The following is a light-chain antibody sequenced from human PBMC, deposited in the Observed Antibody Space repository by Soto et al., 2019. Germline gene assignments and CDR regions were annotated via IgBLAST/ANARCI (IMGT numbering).Light chain of an antibody. CDR1: QDISNY. J-gene: IGKJ4*01. V-gene: IGKV1-33*01. CDR3: QQYDNLP. Sequence: DIQMTQSPSSLSASVGDRVTITCQASQDISNYLNCYQQKPGKAPKLLIYDASNLETGVPSRFSGSGSGTDFTFTISSLQPADIATYYCQQYDNLPFGGGTKVELK. CDR2: DAS.